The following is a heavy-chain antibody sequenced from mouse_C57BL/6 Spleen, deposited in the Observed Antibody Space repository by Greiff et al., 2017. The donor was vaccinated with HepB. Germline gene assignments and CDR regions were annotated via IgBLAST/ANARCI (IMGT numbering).Heavy chain of an antibody. V-gene: IGHV8-12*01. Sequence: QVQLKQSGPGILQSSQTLSLTCSFSGFSLSTSGMGVSWIRQPSGKGLEWLAHIYWDDDKRYNPSLKSRRTISKDTSRNQVFLKITSVDTADTATYYCARRPYYYGSEGAMDYWGQGTSVTVSS. J-gene: IGHJ4*01. D-gene: IGHD1-1*01. CDR3: ARRPYYYGSEGAMDY. CDR2: IYWDDDK. CDR1: GFSLSTSGMG.